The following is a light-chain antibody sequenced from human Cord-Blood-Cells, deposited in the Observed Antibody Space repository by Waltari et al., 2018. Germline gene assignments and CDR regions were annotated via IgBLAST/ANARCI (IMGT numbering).Light chain of an antibody. CDR1: SSDVVGYNY. Sequence: QSARTQPRSASGSPGQSVTISCTGSSSDVVGYNYVSWDQQHPGKAPKLMIYDVSKRPSGVPDRFSRSKSGNTASLIISGLRAEDEADYYCCSYAGSYTYVFGTGPKVTVL. CDR2: DVS. V-gene: IGLV2-11*01. CDR3: CSYAGSYTYV. J-gene: IGLJ1*01.